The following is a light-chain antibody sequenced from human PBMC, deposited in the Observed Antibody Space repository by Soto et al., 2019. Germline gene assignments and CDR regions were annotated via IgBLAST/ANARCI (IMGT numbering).Light chain of an antibody. V-gene: IGKV1-33*01. Sequence: DIQMTQSPSSLSASVGDRVTITCQTSHDITNYLNWYQQKPGEAPKLLIYDETDLATGVPSRFSGSGSGTDFTITISSLQPEDVATYYCQQYYDLPTFGGGTK. CDR3: QQYYDLPT. J-gene: IGKJ4*01. CDR1: HDITNY. CDR2: DET.